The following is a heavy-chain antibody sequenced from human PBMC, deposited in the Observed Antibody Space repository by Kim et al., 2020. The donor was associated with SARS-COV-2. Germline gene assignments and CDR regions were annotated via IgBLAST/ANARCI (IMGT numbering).Heavy chain of an antibody. J-gene: IGHJ3*01. Sequence: SETLSLTCTVSGGSISSSSYYWGWIRQPPGKGLEWIGSIYYSGSTYYNPSLKSRVTISVDTSKNQFSLKLSSVTAADTAVYYCARTGVVVVTAIPYDAF. V-gene: IGHV4-39*01. D-gene: IGHD2-21*02. CDR2: IYYSGST. CDR1: GGSISSSSYY. CDR3: ARTGVVVVTAIPYDAF.